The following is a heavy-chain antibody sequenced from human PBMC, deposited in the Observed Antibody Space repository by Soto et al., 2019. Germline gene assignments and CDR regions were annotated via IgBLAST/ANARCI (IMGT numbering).Heavy chain of an antibody. J-gene: IGHJ4*01. CDR1: GGSINGYY. CDR2: FHFSGST. Sequence: QVQLQESGLGLVKPSETLSLTCTVSGGSINGYYWTWLRQSPTNGLEWIGYFHFSGSTKYNPSLESRLTISADTSKNQISLTLSSVTAADTAVYYCARASGFSYGYDDFFDNWGQGTLANVSS. CDR3: ARASGFSYGYDDFFDN. D-gene: IGHD5-18*01. V-gene: IGHV4-59*01.